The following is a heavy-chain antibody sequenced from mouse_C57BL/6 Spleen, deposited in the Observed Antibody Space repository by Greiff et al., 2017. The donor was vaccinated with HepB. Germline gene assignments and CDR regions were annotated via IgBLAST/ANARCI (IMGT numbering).Heavy chain of an antibody. J-gene: IGHJ1*03. Sequence: EVKLVESGGGLVKPGGSLKLSCAASGFTFSDYGMHWVRQAPEKGLEWVAYISSGSSTIYYADTVKGRFTISRDNAKHTLFLQMTSLRSEDTAMYYCARRWDVWYFDVWGTGTTVTVSS. D-gene: IGHD4-1*01. CDR2: ISSGSSTI. CDR1: GFTFSDYG. CDR3: ARRWDVWYFDV. V-gene: IGHV5-17*01.